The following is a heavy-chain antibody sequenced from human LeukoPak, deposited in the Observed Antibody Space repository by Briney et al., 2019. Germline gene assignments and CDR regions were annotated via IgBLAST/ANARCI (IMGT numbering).Heavy chain of an antibody. CDR2: IIPIFGTA. D-gene: IGHD2-2*01. CDR3: ASRFPVPAARATMNYYYYYGTDV. V-gene: IGHV1-69*13. Sequence: SVKVSCKASGGTFSSYAISWVRQAPGQGLEWMGGIIPIFGTANYAQKFQGRVTITADESTSTAYMELSSLRSEDTAVYYCASRFPVPAARATMNYYYYYGTDVWGQGTTVTVSS. CDR1: GGTFSSYA. J-gene: IGHJ6*02.